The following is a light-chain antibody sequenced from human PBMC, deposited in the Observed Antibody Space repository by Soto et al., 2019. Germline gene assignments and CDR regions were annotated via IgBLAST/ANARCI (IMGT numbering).Light chain of an antibody. CDR2: KVS. Sequence: DVVMTQSPLSLPVTLGQPASISCRSSQSLLYGDGNTYLNWFQQRPGQAPRRLIYKVSSRDSGVPDRFSGSGSGTDFTLKISRVEAEDVGVYYCMQGTHWPPITFGQGTRLEN. J-gene: IGKJ5*01. CDR1: QSLLYGDGNTY. V-gene: IGKV2-30*01. CDR3: MQGTHWPPIT.